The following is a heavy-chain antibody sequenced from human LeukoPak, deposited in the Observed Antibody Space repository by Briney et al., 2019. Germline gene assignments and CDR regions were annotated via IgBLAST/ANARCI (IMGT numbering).Heavy chain of an antibody. CDR2: IWYDGSNK. V-gene: IGHV3-33*01. Sequence: PGRSLRLSCAASGFTFSSYGMHWVRQAPGKGLEWVAVIWYDGSNKYYADSVKGRFTISRDNSKNTLYLQMNSLRAEDTAVYYCARENGDYDGPDDAFDIWGQGTMVTVSS. D-gene: IGHD4-17*01. CDR3: ARENGDYDGPDDAFDI. J-gene: IGHJ3*02. CDR1: GFTFSSYG.